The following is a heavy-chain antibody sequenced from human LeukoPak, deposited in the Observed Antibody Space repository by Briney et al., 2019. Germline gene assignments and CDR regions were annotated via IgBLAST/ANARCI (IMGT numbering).Heavy chain of an antibody. CDR2: IKSKTDGGTT. D-gene: IGHD2/OR15-2a*01. V-gene: IGHV3-15*01. J-gene: IGHJ3*02. CDR3: FRFLWAGAFDI. CDR1: GFTFSYDW. Sequence: PGGSLRLSCAASGFTFSYDWMSWVRQAPGKGLEWVGRIKSKTDGGTTNYAAPVKGRFTISRDDSKNTLYLQINSLKTEVTAVYYCFRFLWAGAFDIWGQGTMVTVAS.